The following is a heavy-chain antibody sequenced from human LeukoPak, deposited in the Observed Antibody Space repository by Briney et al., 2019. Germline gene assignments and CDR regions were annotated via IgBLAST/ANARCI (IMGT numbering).Heavy chain of an antibody. V-gene: IGHV3-23*01. Sequence: GGSLRLSCAASGFTFSNYGMSWVRQAPGKGLEWVSTISGSGSATYNAGSVKGRFTTSRDNPNNTLYLQMNSLRAEDTAVYYCAKTEAPAAIRAGSDYWGQGTLVTVSS. J-gene: IGHJ4*02. CDR2: ISGSGSAT. CDR1: GFTFSNYG. CDR3: AKTEAPAAIRAGSDY. D-gene: IGHD2-2*02.